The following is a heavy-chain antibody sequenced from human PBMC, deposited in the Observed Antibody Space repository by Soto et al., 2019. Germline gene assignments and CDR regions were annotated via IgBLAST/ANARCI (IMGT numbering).Heavy chain of an antibody. Sequence: GGSLRLSCAASGFTFSSYSMNWVRQAPGKGLEWVSSISSSSSYIYYADSVKGRFTIFRDNAKNSLYLQMNSLRAEDTAVYYCARDYYDSSGYFSAEYFQHWGQGTLVTVSS. CDR3: ARDYYDSSGYFSAEYFQH. CDR2: ISSSSSYI. J-gene: IGHJ1*01. CDR1: GFTFSSYS. D-gene: IGHD3-22*01. V-gene: IGHV3-21*01.